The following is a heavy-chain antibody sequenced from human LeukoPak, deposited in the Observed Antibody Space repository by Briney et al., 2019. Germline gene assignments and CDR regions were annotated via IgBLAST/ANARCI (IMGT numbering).Heavy chain of an antibody. D-gene: IGHD2-2*01. CDR1: GYTFTGYY. CDR3: ARSTYCSSTSCYDEYNWFDP. CDR2: INPNSGGT. Sequence: ASVKVSCKASGYTFTGYYMHWVRQAPGQGLEWMGWINPNSGGTNYAQKFQGRVTMTRDTSISTAYMELSRLRSDDTAVYYCARSTYCSSTSCYDEYNWFDPWGQGTLVTVSS. J-gene: IGHJ5*02. V-gene: IGHV1-2*02.